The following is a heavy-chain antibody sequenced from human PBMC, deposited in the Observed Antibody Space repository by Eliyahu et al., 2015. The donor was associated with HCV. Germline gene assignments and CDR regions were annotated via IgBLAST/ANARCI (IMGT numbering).Heavy chain of an antibody. V-gene: IGHV3-48*03. Sequence: EVQLVGSGGGLVQPGGSLRLSCAASGFNFGSFEMNWVRQAPGKGLEWVAYISGPGNTIHYTDSVKGRFTVSRDNANNALFLHMSSLRVEDTATYYCAREYYGILTGYYLDYWDRGTLVTVSS. CDR3: AREYYGILTGYYLDY. CDR2: ISGPGNTI. D-gene: IGHD3-9*01. J-gene: IGHJ4*02. CDR1: GFNFGSFE.